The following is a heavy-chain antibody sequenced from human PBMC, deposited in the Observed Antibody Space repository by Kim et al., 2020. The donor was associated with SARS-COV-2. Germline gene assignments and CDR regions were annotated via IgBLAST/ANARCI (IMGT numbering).Heavy chain of an antibody. V-gene: IGHV1-69*13. CDR3: ARVYDYVWGSWGARRAFDI. Sequence: SVKVSCKASGGTFSSYAISWVRQAPGQGLEWMGGIIPIFGTANYAQKFQGRVTITADESTSTAYMELSSLRSEDTAVYYCARVYDYVWGSWGARRAFDIWGQGTMVTVSS. CDR2: IIPIFGTA. CDR1: GGTFSSYA. D-gene: IGHD3-16*01. J-gene: IGHJ3*02.